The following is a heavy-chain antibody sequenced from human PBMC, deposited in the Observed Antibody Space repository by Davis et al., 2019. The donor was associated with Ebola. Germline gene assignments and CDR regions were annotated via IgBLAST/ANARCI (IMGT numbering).Heavy chain of an antibody. J-gene: IGHJ5*02. D-gene: IGHD6-13*01. Sequence: SETLSLTCTVSGGSISSSSYYWGWLRQPPGKGLEWIGDIYYSGSTYCNPSVKSRVTISVDTSKNQFSLKLNSVTAADTAVYYCAKRQYSSSPFDPWGQGILVTVSS. CDR2: IYYSGST. CDR3: AKRQYSSSPFDP. V-gene: IGHV4-39*01. CDR1: GGSISSSSYY.